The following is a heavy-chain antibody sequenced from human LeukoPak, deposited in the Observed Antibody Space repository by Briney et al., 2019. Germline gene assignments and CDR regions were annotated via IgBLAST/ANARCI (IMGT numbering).Heavy chain of an antibody. J-gene: IGHJ3*02. Sequence: ASVKVSCKASGYTFTGYYMHWVRQAPGQGLEWMGWINPNSGGINYAQKFQGRVTMTRDTSISTAYMELSRLRSDDTAVYYCARDPPITIFGVVIKGHAFDIWGQGTMVTVSS. CDR3: ARDPPITIFGVVIKGHAFDI. V-gene: IGHV1-2*02. CDR2: INPNSGGI. CDR1: GYTFTGYY. D-gene: IGHD3-3*01.